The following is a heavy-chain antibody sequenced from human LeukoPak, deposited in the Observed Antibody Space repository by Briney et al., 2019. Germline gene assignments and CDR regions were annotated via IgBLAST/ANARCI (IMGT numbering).Heavy chain of an antibody. J-gene: IGHJ4*01. CDR1: GASINNNF. CDR2: IYSSGSA. Sequence: LETLTLTCTVSGASINNNFWTWIRQPPGKGLEWIGYIYSSGSANCNPSLKSRVIISGDTSKNQISLNLTSVTAADTAVYFCARHRDYYDTWGHGTLVTVSS. CDR3: ARHRDYYDT. D-gene: IGHD3-22*01. V-gene: IGHV4-59*08.